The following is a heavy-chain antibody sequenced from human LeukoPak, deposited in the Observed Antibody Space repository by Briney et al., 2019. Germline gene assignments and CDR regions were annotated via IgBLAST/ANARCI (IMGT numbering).Heavy chain of an antibody. CDR3: ARAKLERIDY. CDR1: GYTFTSYY. V-gene: IGHV1-8*03. D-gene: IGHD1-1*01. Sequence: ASVKVSCKASGYTFTSYYMHWVRQAPGQGLEWMGWMNPNSGNTGYAQKFQGRVTITRNTSISTAYMELSSLRSEDTAVYYCARAKLERIDYWGQGTLVTVSS. CDR2: MNPNSGNT. J-gene: IGHJ4*02.